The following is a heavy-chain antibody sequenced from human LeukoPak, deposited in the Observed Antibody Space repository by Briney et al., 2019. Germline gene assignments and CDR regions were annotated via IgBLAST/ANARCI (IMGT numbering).Heavy chain of an antibody. CDR2: IHHSGST. CDR1: GVSINSSDW. D-gene: IGHD3-22*01. V-gene: IGHV4-4*02. J-gene: IGHJ4*02. Sequence: PSETLSLTCAVSGVSINSSDWWTWVRQSPGKGLEGIGEIHHSGSTNYNPSLKSRITISIDKPKNKFSLRLWSVTAADTAVYYCVRYYYDSSGQGYYFDYWGQGTLVTVSS. CDR3: VRYYYDSSGQGYYFDY.